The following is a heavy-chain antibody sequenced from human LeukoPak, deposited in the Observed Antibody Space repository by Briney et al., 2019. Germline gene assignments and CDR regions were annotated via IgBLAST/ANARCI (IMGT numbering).Heavy chain of an antibody. Sequence: ASVKVSSKASGYTFTSYGISWVRQAPGQGLEWMGWISAYNGNTNYAQKLQGRVTMTTDTSTSTAYMELRSLRSDDTTVYYCARDSGYSSSLGSRPDYWGQGTLVTVSS. V-gene: IGHV1-18*01. J-gene: IGHJ4*02. CDR2: ISAYNGNT. CDR3: ARDSGYSSSLGSRPDY. CDR1: GYTFTSYG. D-gene: IGHD6-13*01.